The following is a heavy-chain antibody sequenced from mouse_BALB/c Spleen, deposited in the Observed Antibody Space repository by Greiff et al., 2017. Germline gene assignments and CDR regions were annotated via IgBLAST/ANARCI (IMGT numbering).Heavy chain of an antibody. CDR3: ARDNDGYFDY. V-gene: IGHV5-4*02. Sequence: EVQRVESGGGLVKPGGSLKLSCAASGFTFSDYYMYWVRQTPEKRLEWVATISDGGSYTYYPDSVKGRFTISRDNAKNNLYLQMSSLKSEDTAMYYCARDNDGYFDYWGQGTTLTVSS. CDR1: GFTFSDYY. CDR2: ISDGGSYT. J-gene: IGHJ2*01.